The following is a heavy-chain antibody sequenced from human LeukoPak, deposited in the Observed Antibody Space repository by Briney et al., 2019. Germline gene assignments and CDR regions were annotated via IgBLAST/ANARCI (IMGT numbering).Heavy chain of an antibody. CDR3: ARFEQWLAYFDY. CDR2: IYSGGST. D-gene: IGHD6-19*01. CDR1: GFTVSSNY. V-gene: IGHV3-53*01. J-gene: IGHJ4*02. Sequence: GGSLRLSCAASGFTVSSNYMSWVRQAPGKGLEWVSVIYSGGSTYYADSVKGRFTIPRDNSKNTLYLQMNSLRAEDTAVYYCARFEQWLAYFDYWGQGTLVTVSS.